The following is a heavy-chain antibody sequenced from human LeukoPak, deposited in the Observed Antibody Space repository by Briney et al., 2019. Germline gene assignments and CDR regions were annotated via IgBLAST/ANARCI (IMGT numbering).Heavy chain of an antibody. D-gene: IGHD4-17*01. V-gene: IGHV1-69*13. CDR1: GGTFSGYA. J-gene: IGHJ4*02. CDR2: IIPIFGTA. Sequence: SVKVSCKASGGTFSGYAISWVRQAPGQGLEWMGGIIPIFGTANYAQKFQGRVTITADESTSTAYMELSSLRSEDTAVYYCAREMLNGASDYWGQGTLVTVSS. CDR3: AREMLNGASDY.